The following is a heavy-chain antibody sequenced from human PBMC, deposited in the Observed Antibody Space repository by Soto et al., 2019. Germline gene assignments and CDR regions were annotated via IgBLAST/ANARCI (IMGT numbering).Heavy chain of an antibody. J-gene: IGHJ6*02. CDR2: IFYSGST. CDR1: GDSISSGVYY. D-gene: IGHD1-1*01. CDR3: ARNLYTTTEGFYGMDV. V-gene: IGHV4-31*03. Sequence: PSETLSLTCTVSGDSISSGVYYWSWIRQHPEKGLEWIGYIFYSGSTYYNPSLKSRVTIPIDTSKNQFSLKLSSVTAADTAVYYCARNLYTTTEGFYGMDVWGQGTTVTVSS.